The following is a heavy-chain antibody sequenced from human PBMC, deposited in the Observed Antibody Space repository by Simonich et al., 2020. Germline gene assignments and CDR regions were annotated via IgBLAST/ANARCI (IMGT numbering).Heavy chain of an antibody. CDR2: ISGSGGIT. D-gene: IGHD1-26*01. CDR3: AKDSSLVGATDWFDP. CDR1: GFTFSSYA. V-gene: IGHV3-23*01. J-gene: IGHJ5*02. Sequence: EVQLLESGGGLVQPGGSLRLSCAASGFTFSSYAMSWVRQVPGKGLEWVSAISGSGGITYYADSVKGRFTISRDNSKNTLYLQMNSLRAEDTAVYYCAKDSSLVGATDWFDPWGQGTLVTVSS.